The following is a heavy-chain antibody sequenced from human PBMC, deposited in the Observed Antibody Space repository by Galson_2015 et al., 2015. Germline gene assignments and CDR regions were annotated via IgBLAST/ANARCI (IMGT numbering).Heavy chain of an antibody. J-gene: IGHJ1*01. Sequence: SLRLSCAASGFTFSSYEMNWVRQAPGKGLEWVSYISSSGSTIYYADSVKGRFTISGDNAKNSLYLQMNSLGAEDTAVYYCARDYQRSSWQQYFQHWGQGTLVTVSS. CDR2: ISSSGSTI. CDR1: GFTFSSYE. D-gene: IGHD6-13*01. CDR3: ARDYQRSSWQQYFQH. V-gene: IGHV3-48*03.